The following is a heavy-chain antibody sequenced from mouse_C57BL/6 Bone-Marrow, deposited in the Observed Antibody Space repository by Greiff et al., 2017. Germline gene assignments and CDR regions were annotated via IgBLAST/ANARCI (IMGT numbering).Heavy chain of an antibody. Sequence: EVQRVESGPGLAKPSQTLSLTCSVTGYSITSDYWNWIRKFPGNKLEYMGYISYSGSTYYNPSLKSRISITRDTSKNQYYLQLNSVTTEDTATYYCARSSNYYYYAMDYWGQGTSVTVSS. CDR2: ISYSGST. CDR3: ARSSNYYYYAMDY. V-gene: IGHV3-8*01. D-gene: IGHD2-5*01. CDR1: GYSITSDY. J-gene: IGHJ4*01.